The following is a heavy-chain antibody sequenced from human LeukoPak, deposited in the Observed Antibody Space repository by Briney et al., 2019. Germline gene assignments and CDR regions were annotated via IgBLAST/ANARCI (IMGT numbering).Heavy chain of an antibody. CDR3: ARVVGYCSSTSCYWDY. CDR2: INWNGGST. V-gene: IGHV3-20*04. J-gene: IGHJ4*02. CDR1: GFTFDDYG. Sequence: GGSLRLSCAASGFTFDDYGMSWGRQAQGKGLEWVSGINWNGGSTGYADSVKGRFTISRDNAKNSLYLQMNSLRAEDTALYYCARVVGYCSSTSCYWDYWGQGTLVTVSS. D-gene: IGHD2-2*01.